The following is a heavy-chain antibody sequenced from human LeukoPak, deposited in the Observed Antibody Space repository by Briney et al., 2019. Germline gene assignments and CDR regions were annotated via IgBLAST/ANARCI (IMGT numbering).Heavy chain of an antibody. D-gene: IGHD3-10*01. CDR1: GGSFSGYY. V-gene: IGHV4-34*01. CDR2: INHSGST. CDR3: ARRFSGSIPFDY. J-gene: IGHJ4*02. Sequence: SETPSLTCAVYGGSFSGYYWSWIRQPPGKGLEWIGEINHSGSTNYNPSLKSRVTISVDTSKNQFSLKLSSVTAADTAVYYCARRFSGSIPFDYWGQGTLVTVSS.